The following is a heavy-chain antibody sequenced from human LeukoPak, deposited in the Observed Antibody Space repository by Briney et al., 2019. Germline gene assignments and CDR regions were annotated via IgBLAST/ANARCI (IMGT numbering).Heavy chain of an antibody. V-gene: IGHV1-18*01. CDR1: GYKFRSYD. D-gene: IGHD3-16*01. J-gene: IGHJ4*02. Sequence: ASVKVSCKASGYKFRSYDINWVRQAPGQGLECMGWISPDNGYTNSAHKIQGRVTMTADTSTSTAYMELRSLRSDDTAVYYCARYNGYDWGYLDYWGQGTLVTAFS. CDR2: ISPDNGYT. CDR3: ARYNGYDWGYLDY.